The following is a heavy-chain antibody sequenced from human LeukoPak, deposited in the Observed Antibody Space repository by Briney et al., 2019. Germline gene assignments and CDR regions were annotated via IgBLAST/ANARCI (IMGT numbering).Heavy chain of an antibody. CDR3: ARNIWFGESNDAFDF. J-gene: IGHJ3*01. D-gene: IGHD3-10*01. Sequence: ASVKVSCKASGGTFSNYAISWVRRAPGQGLEWMGWISAYNGNTHYAQKLQGRVTMTTDTSTSTVYMELRSLRSDDTAVYYCARNIWFGESNDAFDFWGQGTMVTVSS. CDR2: ISAYNGNT. CDR1: GGTFSNYA. V-gene: IGHV1-18*01.